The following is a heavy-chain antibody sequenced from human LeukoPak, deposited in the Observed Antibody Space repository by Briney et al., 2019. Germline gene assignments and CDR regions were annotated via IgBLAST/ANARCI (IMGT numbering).Heavy chain of an antibody. CDR3: ARLKGSVRGAFDI. CDR1: GFTFSSYS. V-gene: IGHV3-48*04. Sequence: GGSLRLSCAASGFTFSSYSMNWVRQAPGKGLEWVSYISSSGSTIYYADSVKGRFTISRDNAKNSLYLQMNSLRAEDTAVYYCARLKGSVRGAFDIWGQGTMVTVSS. J-gene: IGHJ3*02. CDR2: ISSSGSTI. D-gene: IGHD3-3*01.